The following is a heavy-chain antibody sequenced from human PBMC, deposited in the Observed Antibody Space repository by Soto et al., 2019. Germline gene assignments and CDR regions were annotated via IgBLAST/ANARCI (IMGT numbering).Heavy chain of an antibody. J-gene: IGHJ6*01. CDR1: GGSISSYY. Sequence: SETLSLTCTVSGGSISSYYWSWIRQPPGKGLEWTGYIYYSGSTNYNHSLKSRVTISVDTSKNQFSLKLSSVTAADTAVYYFARERGDFWSGYDYGMDVWGQGTTVT. CDR3: ARERGDFWSGYDYGMDV. V-gene: IGHV4-59*01. D-gene: IGHD3-3*01. CDR2: IYYSGST.